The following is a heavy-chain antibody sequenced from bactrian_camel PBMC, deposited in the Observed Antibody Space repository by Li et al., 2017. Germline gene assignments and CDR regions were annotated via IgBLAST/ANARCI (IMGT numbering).Heavy chain of an antibody. CDR2: IDTDAST. Sequence: HVQLVESGGGAVQAGGSLRLSCAASGNTYVSNCMGWFRQAPGKEREGVAAIDTDASTRYADPVKGRFTISSNGRNRVYLVMNDLKPDDSGMYYCAVHRLHCGHGHTSIPALDFDYWGQGTQVTVS. J-gene: IGHJ4*01. V-gene: IGHV3S53*01. CDR1: GNTYVSNC. D-gene: IGHD2*01. CDR3: AVHRLHCGHGHTSIPALDFDY.